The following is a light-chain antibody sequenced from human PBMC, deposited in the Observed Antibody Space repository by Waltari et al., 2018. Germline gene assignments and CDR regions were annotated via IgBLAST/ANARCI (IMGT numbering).Light chain of an antibody. CDR3: AAWDDSLNGVV. J-gene: IGLJ2*01. CDR2: SNT. Sequence: QSVLTQPPSASGTPGQRVTISCSGCSSNVGSNTVNWYQQLSGMAPKLLIYSNTQRPSGVPDRFSGSKSGTSASLAISGLQSEDEADYYCAAWDDSLNGVVFGGGTKLTVL. CDR1: SSNVGSNT. V-gene: IGLV1-44*01.